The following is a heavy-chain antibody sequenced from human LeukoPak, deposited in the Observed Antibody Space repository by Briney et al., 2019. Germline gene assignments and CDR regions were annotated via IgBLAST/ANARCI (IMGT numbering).Heavy chain of an antibody. J-gene: IGHJ6*03. Sequence: GASVKVSCEASGYTFTSYVIHWVRQAPGQRLEWMGWINAGNGNTKYSQEFQDRVTITRDTSASTAYMELSSLRSEDTAVYYCARGVAHYCYYYYMDVWGKGTTVTVSS. CDR1: GYTFTSYV. V-gene: IGHV1-3*03. CDR3: ARGVAHYCYYYYMDV. CDR2: INAGNGNT. D-gene: IGHD3-3*01.